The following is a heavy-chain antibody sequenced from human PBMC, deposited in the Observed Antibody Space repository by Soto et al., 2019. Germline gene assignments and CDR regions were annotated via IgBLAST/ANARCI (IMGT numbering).Heavy chain of an antibody. D-gene: IGHD3-3*01. J-gene: IGHJ6*03. CDR2: MNPNSGNT. V-gene: IGHV1-8*01. CDR1: GYTFTSYD. CDR3: ARVRITNVFNAGYYYYYTEF. Sequence: VASVKVSCKASGYTFTSYDINWVRQATGQGLEWMGWMNPNSGNTGYAQKFQGRVTVTRNTSISTAYMELSSLRSEDTAVYYCARVRITNVFNAGYYYYYTEFCCKGTTVTVSS.